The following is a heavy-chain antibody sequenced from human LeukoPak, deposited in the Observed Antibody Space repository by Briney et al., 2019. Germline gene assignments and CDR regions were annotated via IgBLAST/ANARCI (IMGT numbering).Heavy chain of an antibody. CDR2: IIPIFGTA. Sequence: ASVKVSCKASGGTFSSYAISWVRQAPGQGLEWMGGIIPIFGTANYAQKFQGRVTITADKSTSTAYMELSSLRSEDTAVYYCARDSDSSSSGNYYYYYMDVWGKGTTVIVSS. V-gene: IGHV1-69*06. J-gene: IGHJ6*03. D-gene: IGHD6-6*01. CDR1: GGTFSSYA. CDR3: ARDSDSSSSGNYYYYYMDV.